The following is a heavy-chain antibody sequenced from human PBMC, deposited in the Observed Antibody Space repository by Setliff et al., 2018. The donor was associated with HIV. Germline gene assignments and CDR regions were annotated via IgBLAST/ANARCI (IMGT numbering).Heavy chain of an antibody. CDR3: TRQAFGGAPRTPLDS. CDR2: VDYRGNT. V-gene: IGHV4-39*01. Sequence: KPSETLSLTCTVSGGSISSRSYYWSWIRQPAGKGLEWIGIVDYRGNTYYSPSFHSRVTVLVDTSKNHFSLILTSVTAADTAVYYCTRQAFGGAPRTPLDSWGQGTLVTVSS. J-gene: IGHJ4*02. CDR1: GGSISSRSYY. D-gene: IGHD3-16*01.